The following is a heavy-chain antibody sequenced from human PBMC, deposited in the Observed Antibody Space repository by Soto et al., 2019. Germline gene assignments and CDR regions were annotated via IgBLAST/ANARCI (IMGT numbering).Heavy chain of an antibody. Sequence: GGSLRLSCAASGFIFSDYVMSWVRQAPGKGLEWVSSISDSGDSTYSADSVKGRFTISRDNSKNTLYLQMNSLRAEDTAVYYCARDHEYSSSSYYYGMDVWGQGTTVTVSS. J-gene: IGHJ6*02. D-gene: IGHD6-6*01. CDR2: ISDSGDST. V-gene: IGHV3-23*01. CDR3: ARDHEYSSSSYYYGMDV. CDR1: GFIFSDYV.